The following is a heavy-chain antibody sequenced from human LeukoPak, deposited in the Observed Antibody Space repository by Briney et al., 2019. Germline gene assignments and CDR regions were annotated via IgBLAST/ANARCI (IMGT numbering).Heavy chain of an antibody. Sequence: GGSLRLSCSASGFTFSSYAMHWVRQAPGKGLEYVSAISSNGGSTYYADSVKGRFTISRDNSKNTLYLQMNSLRAEDTAVYYCARGTYYYGSGSLNYWGQGTLVTVSS. CDR2: ISSNGGST. V-gene: IGHV3-64*04. D-gene: IGHD3-10*01. CDR3: ARGTYYYGSGSLNY. J-gene: IGHJ4*02. CDR1: GFTFSSYA.